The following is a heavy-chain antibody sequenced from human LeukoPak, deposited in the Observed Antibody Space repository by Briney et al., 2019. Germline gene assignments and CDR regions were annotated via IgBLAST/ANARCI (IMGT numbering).Heavy chain of an antibody. D-gene: IGHD2-15*01. Sequence: GASVKVSCKASGYTFTSYDINWVRQATGQGLEWMGWMNPNSGSTGYAQKFQGRVTMTRNTSISTAYMELSSLRSEDTAVYYCARVRYCSGGSCYAFVAFDIWGQGTMVTVSS. V-gene: IGHV1-8*01. CDR3: ARVRYCSGGSCYAFVAFDI. CDR2: MNPNSGST. J-gene: IGHJ3*02. CDR1: GYTFTSYD.